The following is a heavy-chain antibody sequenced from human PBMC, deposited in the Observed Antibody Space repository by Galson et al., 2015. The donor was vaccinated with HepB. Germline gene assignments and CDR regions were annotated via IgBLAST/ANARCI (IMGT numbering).Heavy chain of an antibody. CDR3: AKSVLEGGHWYFDI. CDR2: ISSTSTYI. J-gene: IGHJ2*01. V-gene: IGHV3-21*01. CDR1: GFSFRTYR. Sequence: SLRLSCAAPGFSFRTYRMTWVRQAPGKGLDWVSCISSTSTYIAYTDSVKGRFTISRDNAKSSVYLQMNDLRAEDTAVYFCAKSVLEGGHWYFDIWGRGTLVTVSS. D-gene: IGHD5/OR15-5a*01.